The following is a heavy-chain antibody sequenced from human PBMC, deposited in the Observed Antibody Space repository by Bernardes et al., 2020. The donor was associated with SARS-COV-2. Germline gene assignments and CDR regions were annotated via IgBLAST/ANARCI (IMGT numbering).Heavy chain of an antibody. V-gene: IGHV3-15*07. CDR2: IKSKTDGGTT. CDR3: TTDKAPGLGSDWYFDL. J-gene: IGHJ2*01. CDR1: GFTFSNAW. D-gene: IGHD1-26*01. Sequence: GGSLRLSCATSGFTFSNAWMNWVRQAPGKGLEWVGRIKSKTDGGTTDYAAPVKGRFTISRDDSKNTLYLQMNSLKTEDTAVYYCTTDKAPGLGSDWYFDLWGRGTLVTVSS.